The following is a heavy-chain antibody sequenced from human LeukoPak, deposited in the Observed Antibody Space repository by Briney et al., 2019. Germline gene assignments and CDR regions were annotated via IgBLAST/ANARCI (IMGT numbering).Heavy chain of an antibody. CDR1: GGSFSGYY. J-gene: IGHJ4*02. D-gene: IGHD3-10*01. CDR3: ARGGATMVRGVHGY. CDR2: INHSGST. V-gene: IGHV4-34*01. Sequence: SETLSLTCAVYGGSFSGYYWNWIRQPPAKGREWIGEINHSGSTNYNPSLKSRVTISVDTSKNQFSLKLSSVTAADTAVYYCARGGATMVRGVHGYWGQGTLVTVSS.